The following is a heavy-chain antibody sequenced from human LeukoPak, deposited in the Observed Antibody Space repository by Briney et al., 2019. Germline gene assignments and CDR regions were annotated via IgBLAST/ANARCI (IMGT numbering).Heavy chain of an antibody. J-gene: IGHJ4*02. CDR3: ARAYRRGYYDSSGYRFDY. CDR2: INPNSGGT. D-gene: IGHD3-22*01. CDR1: GYTFTGYY. V-gene: IGHV1-2*02. Sequence: ASVKVSCKASGYTFTGYYMHWVRQAPGQGLEWMGWINPNSGGTNYAQKFQGRVTMTRDTSISTAYMELSRLRSDDTAVYYCARAYRRGYYDSSGYRFDYWGQGTLVTVSS.